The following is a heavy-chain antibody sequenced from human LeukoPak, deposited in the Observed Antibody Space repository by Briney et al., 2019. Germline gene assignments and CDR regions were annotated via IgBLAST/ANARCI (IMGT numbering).Heavy chain of an antibody. Sequence: AGGSLRLSCAGSGFTFHNAWMSWVRQAPGKGLEWVGRIKSKTDGGATDYAAPVKGRFNISRDDSKNTLYLQMNSLKTEDTAVYYCTTDPIVVITSGAFDIWGHGTMVTVSS. V-gene: IGHV3-15*01. D-gene: IGHD3-22*01. CDR2: IKSKTDGGAT. J-gene: IGHJ3*02. CDR1: GFTFHNAW. CDR3: TTDPIVVITSGAFDI.